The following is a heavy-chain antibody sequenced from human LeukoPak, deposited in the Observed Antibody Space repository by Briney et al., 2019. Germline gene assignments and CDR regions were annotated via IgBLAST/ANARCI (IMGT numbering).Heavy chain of an antibody. CDR3: ARTGDGYNYYNYYYMDV. CDR2: IYYSGST. V-gene: IGHV4-39*07. J-gene: IGHJ6*03. Sequence: SETLSLTCTVSGGSINSGANYWAWISQPPGKGLEWIGTIYYSGSTYYNPSLNSRVTMSLDTSKNQFSLKLTSVTAADTAVYYCARTGDGYNYYNYYYMDVWGKGTTVTVTS. CDR1: GGSINSGANY. D-gene: IGHD5-24*01.